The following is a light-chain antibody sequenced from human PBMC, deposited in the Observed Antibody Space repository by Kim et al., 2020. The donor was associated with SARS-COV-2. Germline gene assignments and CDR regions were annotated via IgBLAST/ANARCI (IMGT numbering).Light chain of an antibody. V-gene: IGLV2-11*03. CDR1: SSDVGDYSY. CDR3: YSYAGSYTLV. CDR2: DVS. Sequence: GQSVTISCTGTSSDVGDYSYVSWYQQYPGKAPKVMIFDVSYRPSGVPNRFSGSKSGNTASLTISGLQADDEADYYCYSYAGSYTLVFGGGTQLTVL. J-gene: IGLJ3*02.